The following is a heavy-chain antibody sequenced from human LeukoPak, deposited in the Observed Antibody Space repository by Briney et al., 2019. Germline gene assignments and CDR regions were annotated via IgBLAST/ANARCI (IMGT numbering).Heavy chain of an antibody. CDR1: GGTFSTYA. D-gene: IGHD2-21*02. CDR2: IIPIFGTA. V-gene: IGHV1-69*13. CDR3: ARDIRDLKAHYYGMDV. J-gene: IGHJ6*02. Sequence: GASVKVSCKASGGTFSTYAICWVRQAPGQGLEWMGGIIPIFGTANYAQKFQGRVTITADESTSTAYMELSSLRSEDTAVYYCARDIRDLKAHYYGMDVWGQGTTVTVSS.